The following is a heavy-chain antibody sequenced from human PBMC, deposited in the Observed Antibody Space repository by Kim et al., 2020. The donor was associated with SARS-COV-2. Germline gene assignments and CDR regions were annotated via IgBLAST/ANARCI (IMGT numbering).Heavy chain of an antibody. CDR1: GFNFGTFT. Sequence: GGSLRLSCAASGFNFGTFTMSWVRQAPGKGLEWVSYMSARSGPVYYADSVEGRFTISRVNADNSLYLQMDSLRDEDTAVYYCARNLGGYGLFYYWGHGT. J-gene: IGHJ4*01. CDR3: ARNLGGYGLFYY. V-gene: IGHV3-48*02. D-gene: IGHD1-26*01. CDR2: MSARSGPV.